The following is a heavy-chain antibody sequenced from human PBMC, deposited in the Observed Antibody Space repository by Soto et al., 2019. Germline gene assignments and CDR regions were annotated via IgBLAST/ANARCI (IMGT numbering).Heavy chain of an antibody. V-gene: IGHV4-31*02. CDR3: ARDLGGYSSSWYFDY. D-gene: IGHD6-13*01. Sequence: LCGGSISSGGYYWSWIRQHPGKGLEWIGYIYYSGSTYYNPSLKSRVTISVDTSKNQFSLKLSSVTAADTAVYYCARDLGGYSSSWYFDYWGQGTLVTVSS. CDR2: IYYSGST. J-gene: IGHJ4*02. CDR1: GGSISSGGYY.